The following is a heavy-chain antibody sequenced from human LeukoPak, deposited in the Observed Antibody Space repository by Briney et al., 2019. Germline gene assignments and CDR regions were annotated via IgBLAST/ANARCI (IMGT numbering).Heavy chain of an antibody. V-gene: IGHV4-34*01. Sequence: SETLSLTCTVDGGFFSGNYWTWIRQPPGKGLEWIGEMNHNGNTNKNPSLKSRVTISVDTSKNQFSLKVISVTAADTAVYYCARAGITGTTRSQRYYYYGMDVWGQGTTVIVSS. CDR1: GGFFSGNY. J-gene: IGHJ6*02. CDR3: ARAGITGTTRSQRYYYYGMDV. CDR2: MNHNGNT. D-gene: IGHD1-7*01.